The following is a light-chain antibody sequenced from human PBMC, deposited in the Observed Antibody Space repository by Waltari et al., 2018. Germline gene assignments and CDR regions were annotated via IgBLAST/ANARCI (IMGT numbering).Light chain of an antibody. V-gene: IGLV1-40*01. CDR2: GNS. CDR3: QSYDSSLSGWV. Sequence: QSVLTQPPSVSGAPGQRVTISCTGSSSNIGAGYDVTWYHQLPGTAPKLLIYGNSNRPSGVPDRFSGSKSGTSASLAITGLQAEDEADYYCQSYDSSLSGWVFGGGTKLTVL. J-gene: IGLJ3*02. CDR1: SSNIGAGYD.